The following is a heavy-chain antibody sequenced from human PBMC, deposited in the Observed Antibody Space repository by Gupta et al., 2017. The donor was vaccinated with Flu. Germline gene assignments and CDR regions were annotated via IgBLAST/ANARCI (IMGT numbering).Heavy chain of an antibody. J-gene: IGHJ4*02. CDR2: ISGSGGSS. Sequence: EVQLLESGGGLVQPGGSLRLSCAASGFTFGSSAMSWVRQAPGKGLEWVSAISGSGGSSCYGDSVKGRFSISRDNSKNTLSLPMNSLRVEDTAIYYGARGYSKYFDYWGQGGLVTVSS. CDR1: GFTFGSSA. D-gene: IGHD4-4*01. V-gene: IGHV3-23*01. CDR3: ARGYSKYFDY.